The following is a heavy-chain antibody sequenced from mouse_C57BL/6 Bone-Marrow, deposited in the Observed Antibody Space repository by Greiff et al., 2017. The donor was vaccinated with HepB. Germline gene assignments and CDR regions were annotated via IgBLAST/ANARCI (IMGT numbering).Heavy chain of an antibody. J-gene: IGHJ1*03. D-gene: IGHD1-1*01. CDR1: GYAFTNYL. Sequence: VNVVESGAELVRPGTSVKVSCKASGYAFTNYLIEWVKQRPGQGLEWIGVINPGSGGTNYNEKFKGKATLTADKSSSTAYMQLSSLTSEDSAVYFCAREGPYYYGSSSWYFDVWGTGTTVTVSS. CDR3: AREGPYYYGSSSWYFDV. V-gene: IGHV1-54*01. CDR2: INPGSGGT.